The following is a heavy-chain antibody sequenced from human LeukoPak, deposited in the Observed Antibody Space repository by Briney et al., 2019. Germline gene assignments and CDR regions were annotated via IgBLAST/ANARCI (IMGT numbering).Heavy chain of an antibody. CDR3: ARDSTVYGDLGY. J-gene: IGHJ4*02. Sequence: PSETLSLTCSVSGGSISSSSYYWGWIRQPPGKGLEWIGSIYYSGNTYNPSLKSRVTISVDTSKNQFSLKLSSVTAADTAVYYCARDSTVYGDLGYWGQGTLVTVSS. D-gene: IGHD4-17*01. V-gene: IGHV4-39*07. CDR1: GGSISSSSYY. CDR2: IYYSGNT.